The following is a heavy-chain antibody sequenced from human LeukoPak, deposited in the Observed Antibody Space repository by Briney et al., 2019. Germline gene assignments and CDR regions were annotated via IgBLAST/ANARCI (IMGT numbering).Heavy chain of an antibody. CDR1: GFTFSSYG. D-gene: IGHD3-22*01. Sequence: PGRSLRLSCAASGFTFSSYGMHWVRQAPGKGLEWVAVIWYDGSNKYYADSVKGRFTTSRDNSKNTLYLQMNSLRAEDTAVYYCARGYSDSSGIDYWGQGTLVTVSS. CDR2: IWYDGSNK. J-gene: IGHJ4*02. CDR3: ARGYSDSSGIDY. V-gene: IGHV3-33*01.